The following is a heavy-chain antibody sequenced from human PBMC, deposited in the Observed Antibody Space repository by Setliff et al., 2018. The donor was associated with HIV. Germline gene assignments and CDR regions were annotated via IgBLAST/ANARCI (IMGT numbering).Heavy chain of an antibody. Sequence: ASVKVSCKASGGTFSSYAISWVRQAPRQGLEWMGGIIPIFGTANYAQKFQGRVTITADESTSTAYMELSSLRSEDTAVYYRARVEDYYDSSSYYPPDAFDIWGQGTMVTVSS. V-gene: IGHV1-69*13. CDR2: IIPIFGTA. CDR1: GGTFSSYA. J-gene: IGHJ3*02. CDR3: ARVEDYYDSSSYYPPDAFDI. D-gene: IGHD3-22*01.